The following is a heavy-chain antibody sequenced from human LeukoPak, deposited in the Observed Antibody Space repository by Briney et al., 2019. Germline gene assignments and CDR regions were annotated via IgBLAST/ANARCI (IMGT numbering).Heavy chain of an antibody. D-gene: IGHD1-26*01. CDR2: ISSSSSYI. CDR1: GFTFSSYS. Sequence: GGSLRLSCAASGFTFSSYSMNWVRQAPGKGLEWVSSISSSSSYIYYADSVKGRFTISRDNAKNSLYLQMNSLRAEDTAVYYCARASGATSWSDPWGQGTLVTVSS. V-gene: IGHV3-21*01. J-gene: IGHJ5*02. CDR3: ARASGATSWSDP.